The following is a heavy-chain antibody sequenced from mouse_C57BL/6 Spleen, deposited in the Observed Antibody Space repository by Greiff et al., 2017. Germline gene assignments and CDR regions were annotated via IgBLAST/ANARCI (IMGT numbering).Heavy chain of an antibody. D-gene: IGHD2-4*01. CDR1: GYTFTSYW. Sequence: QVQLQQPGAELVMPGASVKLSCKASGYTFTSYWMHWVMQRPGQGLEWIGEIDPSDSYTNYNQKFKGKSTLTVDKSSSTAYMQLSSLTSEDSAVYYCARYSPIYYDYDRAMDYWGQGTSVTVSS. CDR2: IDPSDSYT. J-gene: IGHJ4*01. CDR3: ARYSPIYYDYDRAMDY. V-gene: IGHV1-69*01.